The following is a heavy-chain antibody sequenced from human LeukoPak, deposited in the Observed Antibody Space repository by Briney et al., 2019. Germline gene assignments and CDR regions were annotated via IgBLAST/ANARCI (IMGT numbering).Heavy chain of an antibody. Sequence: SETLSLTCTVSGGSISSGDYYWSWIRQPPGKGLEWIGYIYYSGSTYYNPSLKSRVTISVDTSKNQFSLKLSSVTAADTAVYYCARALSGDFWSGYYRDYYYYMDVWGKGTTVTVSS. D-gene: IGHD3-3*01. CDR2: IYYSGST. CDR1: GGSISSGDYY. CDR3: ARALSGDFWSGYYRDYYYYMDV. V-gene: IGHV4-30-4*08. J-gene: IGHJ6*03.